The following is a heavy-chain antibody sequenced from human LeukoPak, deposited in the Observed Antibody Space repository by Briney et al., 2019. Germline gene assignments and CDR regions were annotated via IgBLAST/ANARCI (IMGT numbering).Heavy chain of an antibody. Sequence: ASVKVSCKASEYIFTTYEINWVRQATGQGLEWMGWINPNSGNTVYAQKLQGRVTMTTDTSTSTAYMELRSLRSDDTAVYYCARETRTYYYDSSGYYVYWGQGALVTVSS. CDR1: EYIFTTYE. J-gene: IGHJ4*02. CDR2: INPNSGNT. V-gene: IGHV1-8*01. D-gene: IGHD3-22*01. CDR3: ARETRTYYYDSSGYYVY.